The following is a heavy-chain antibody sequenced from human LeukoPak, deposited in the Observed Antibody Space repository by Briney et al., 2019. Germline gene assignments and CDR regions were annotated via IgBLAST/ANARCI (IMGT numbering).Heavy chain of an antibody. CDR3: ARVTGYMIEDYFDY. Sequence: SETLSLTCTVSGYSISSGYYRGWIRQPPGKGLEWIGSIYHSGSTYYNPSLKSRVTISVETSKNQFSLKLSSVTAADTAVYYCARVTGYMIEDYFDYWGQGTLVTVSS. J-gene: IGHJ4*02. CDR2: IYHSGST. CDR1: GYSISSGYY. D-gene: IGHD3-22*01. V-gene: IGHV4-38-2*02.